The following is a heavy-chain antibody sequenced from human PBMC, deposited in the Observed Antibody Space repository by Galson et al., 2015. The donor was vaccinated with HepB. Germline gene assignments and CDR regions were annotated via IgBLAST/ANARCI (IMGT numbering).Heavy chain of an antibody. CDR1: GGSISSYY. CDR2: IYYSGST. Sequence: SETLSLTCTVSGGSISSYYWSWIRQPPGKGLEWIGHIYYSGSTHYNPSLKSRVSMSVDTSKNQFSLRLTSVTASDTAAYYCARRNDYYASGSYEYYFDYWGQGTLVTVSS. D-gene: IGHD3-10*01. J-gene: IGHJ4*02. CDR3: ARRNDYYASGSYEYYFDY. V-gene: IGHV4-59*08.